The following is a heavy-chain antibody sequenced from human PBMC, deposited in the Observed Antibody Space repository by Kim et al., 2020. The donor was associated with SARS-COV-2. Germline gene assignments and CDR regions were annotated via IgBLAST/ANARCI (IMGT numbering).Heavy chain of an antibody. CDR2: IYYSGST. Sequence: SETLSLTCTVSGGSISSYYWSWIRQPPGKGLEWIGYIYYSGSTNYNPSLKSRVTISVDTSKNQFSLKLSSVTAADTAVYYCAREVGSGHNWFDPWGQGTLVTVSS. J-gene: IGHJ5*02. CDR1: GGSISSYY. D-gene: IGHD6-19*01. V-gene: IGHV4-59*13. CDR3: AREVGSGHNWFDP.